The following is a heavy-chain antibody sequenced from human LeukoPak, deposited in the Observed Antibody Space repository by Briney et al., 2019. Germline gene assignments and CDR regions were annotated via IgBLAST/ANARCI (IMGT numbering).Heavy chain of an antibody. CDR1: GFTFSNHD. Sequence: GGSLRLSCAASGFTFSNHDIHWVRQAPGKGLEWVAVIWYDGSNEYYADSVKGRFTISRDNSKNTLYLQMNSLRAEDTAVYYCARDSSGYYYYYYGMDVWGQGTTVTVSS. J-gene: IGHJ6*02. CDR2: IWYDGSNE. V-gene: IGHV3-33*01. D-gene: IGHD3-22*01. CDR3: ARDSSGYYYYYYGMDV.